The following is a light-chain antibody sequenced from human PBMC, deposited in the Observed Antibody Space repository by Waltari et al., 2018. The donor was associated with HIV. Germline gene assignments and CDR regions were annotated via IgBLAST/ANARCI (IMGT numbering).Light chain of an antibody. CDR1: QSVSRNY. J-gene: IGKJ2*01. CDR3: QQYGSSPYT. Sequence: EIVLTQSPGTLSLSPVERATLSCRASQSVSRNYLAWYQQKPGQSPRLLIYGASSRATGIPDRFSGSGSGTDFTLTISRLEPEDFAVYYCQQYGSSPYTFGQGTKLEIK. CDR2: GAS. V-gene: IGKV3-20*01.